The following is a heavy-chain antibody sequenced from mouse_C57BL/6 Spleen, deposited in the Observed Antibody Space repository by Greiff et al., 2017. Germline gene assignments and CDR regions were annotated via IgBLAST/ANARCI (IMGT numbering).Heavy chain of an antibody. CDR3: ARGFTTVVAPYFDV. V-gene: IGHV1-50*01. CDR1: GYTFTSYW. D-gene: IGHD1-1*01. J-gene: IGHJ1*03. Sequence: QVQLQQPGAELVKPGASVKLSCKASGYTFTSYWMQWVKQRPGQGREWIGEIDPSDGYTNYNQKFKGKATLTVDTSSSTAYMQRSSLTSEDSAVYYGARGFTTVVAPYFDVWGTGTTVTVSS. CDR2: IDPSDGYT.